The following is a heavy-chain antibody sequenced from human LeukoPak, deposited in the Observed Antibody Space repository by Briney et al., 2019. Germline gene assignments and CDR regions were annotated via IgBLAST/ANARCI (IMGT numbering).Heavy chain of an antibody. CDR2: IYHSGST. CDR3: AKDIGSVDTGPAFDY. Sequence: KSSETLSLTCTVSGYSISSGYYWGWIRQPPGKGLEWIGSIYHSGSTYYNPSLKSRVTISVDTSKNQFSLKLSSVTAADTALYYCAKDIGSVDTGPAFDYWGQGTLVTVSS. V-gene: IGHV4-38-2*02. D-gene: IGHD5-18*01. CDR1: GYSISSGYY. J-gene: IGHJ4*02.